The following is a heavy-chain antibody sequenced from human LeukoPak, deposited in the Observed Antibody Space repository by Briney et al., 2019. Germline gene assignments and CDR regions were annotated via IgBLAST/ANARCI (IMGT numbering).Heavy chain of an antibody. CDR2: INPTGGST. J-gene: IGHJ4*02. D-gene: IGHD2-21*02. CDR1: GYTFTSYY. CDR3: AIDHYHKIHSVMVTAPDY. V-gene: IGHV1-46*01. Sequence: ASVKVSCKASGYTFTSYYMHWVRQAPGQGLEWMVKINPTGGSTSYAQKFQGRVTMTRDTSTSTVYMELSSLRSEDTAVYYCAIDHYHKIHSVMVTAPDYWGQGTLVIVSS.